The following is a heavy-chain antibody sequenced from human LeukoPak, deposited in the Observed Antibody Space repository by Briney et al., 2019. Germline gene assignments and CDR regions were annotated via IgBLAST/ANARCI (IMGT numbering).Heavy chain of an antibody. CDR2: IWYDESLE. CDR3: ARAPDIVVVPAAIDY. V-gene: IGHV3-33*01. CDR1: GFTFTSYG. Sequence: GGSLRLSCAASGFTFTSYGMHWVRQAPGKGLEWVAVIWYDESLEYYADSVKGRFTISRDNSKNTVYLQMNSLRVEDTAVYYCARAPDIVVVPAAIDYWGQGTLVTASS. J-gene: IGHJ4*02. D-gene: IGHD2-2*01.